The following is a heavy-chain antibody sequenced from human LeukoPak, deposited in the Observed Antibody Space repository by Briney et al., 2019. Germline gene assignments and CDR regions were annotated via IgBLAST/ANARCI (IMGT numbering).Heavy chain of an antibody. V-gene: IGHV3-23*01. Sequence: GGSLRLSCAASGFTFRSYAMSWVRQAPGKGLEWVSSISGSGAGTYYADSVRGRFTISRDNSKNTLYLQLNSLRAEDTAVYYCTKEPYYYGSGSYLACDYWGQGTLVTVSS. CDR3: TKEPYYYGSGSYLACDY. CDR1: GFTFRSYA. CDR2: ISGSGAGT. D-gene: IGHD3-10*01. J-gene: IGHJ4*02.